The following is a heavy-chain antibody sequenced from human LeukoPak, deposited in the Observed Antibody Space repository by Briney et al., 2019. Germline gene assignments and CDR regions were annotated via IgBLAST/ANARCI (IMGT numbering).Heavy chain of an antibody. CDR1: GFTVSSNY. J-gene: IGHJ5*02. CDR3: VRQMIRFWFDP. CDR2: INPDGSQK. V-gene: IGHV3-7*01. D-gene: IGHD3-16*01. Sequence: GGSLRLSCAVSGFTVSSNYMNWVRQAPGKGLEWVADINPDGSQKYSVDSVKGRFTISRDNAKNSLFLQMNSLRAEDTAVYYCVRQMIRFWFDPWGQGTQVTVSS.